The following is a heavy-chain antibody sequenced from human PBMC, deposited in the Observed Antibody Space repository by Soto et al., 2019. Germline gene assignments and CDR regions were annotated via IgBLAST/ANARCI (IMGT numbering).Heavy chain of an antibody. V-gene: IGHV3-23*01. CDR3: AKDREAADSSSRIDY. J-gene: IGHJ4*02. CDR1: GFTFSSYA. CDR2: ISGSGGST. D-gene: IGHD6-13*01. Sequence: EVQLLESGGNLVQPGGSLRLSCAASGFTFSSYAMTWVRQAPGKGLEWVSAISGSGGSTYYADSVKGRFTISRDNSKNTLYLQMNSLRAEDTAVYYCAKDREAADSSSRIDYWGQGTLVTVSS.